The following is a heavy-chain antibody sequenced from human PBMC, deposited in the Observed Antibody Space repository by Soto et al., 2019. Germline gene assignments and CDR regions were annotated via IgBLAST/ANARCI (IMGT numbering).Heavy chain of an antibody. CDR2: ISGSGGST. Sequence: GGSLRLSCAASGFTFSSYAMSWVRQAPGKGLEWVSAISGSGGSTYYADSVKGRFTISRDNSKNTLYLQMNSLRAEDTAVYYCAKDCVAAAGTYYYYYMDVWGKGTTVTVSS. CDR1: GFTFSSYA. CDR3: AKDCVAAAGTYYYYYMDV. V-gene: IGHV3-23*01. D-gene: IGHD6-13*01. J-gene: IGHJ6*03.